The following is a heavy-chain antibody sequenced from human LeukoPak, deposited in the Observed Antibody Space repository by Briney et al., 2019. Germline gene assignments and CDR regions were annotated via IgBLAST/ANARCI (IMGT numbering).Heavy chain of an antibody. CDR3: ASPSPYYDSSGYYYGFLYY. J-gene: IGHJ4*02. Sequence: PGGSLRLSCAASGFTVSSNYMSWVRQAPGKGLEWVSVIYSGGSTYYADSVKGRFTISRDSSKNTLYLQMNSLRAEDTAVYYCASPSPYYDSSGYYYGFLYYWGQGTLVTVSS. V-gene: IGHV3-53*01. D-gene: IGHD3-22*01. CDR2: IYSGGST. CDR1: GFTVSSNY.